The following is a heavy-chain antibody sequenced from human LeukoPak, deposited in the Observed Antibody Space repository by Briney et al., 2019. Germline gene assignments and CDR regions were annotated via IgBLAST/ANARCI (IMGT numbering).Heavy chain of an antibody. CDR1: GGTFSSYA. CDR2: MIPIFGTA. V-gene: IGHV1-69*13. Sequence: ASVKVSCKASGGTFSSYAISWVRQAPGQGLEWMGGMIPIFGTANYAQKFQGRVTITADESTSTAYMELSSLRSEDTAVYYCARHSTTVTTYYYYYYAMDVWGQGTTVTVSS. J-gene: IGHJ6*02. CDR3: ARHSTTVTTYYYYYYAMDV. D-gene: IGHD4-17*01.